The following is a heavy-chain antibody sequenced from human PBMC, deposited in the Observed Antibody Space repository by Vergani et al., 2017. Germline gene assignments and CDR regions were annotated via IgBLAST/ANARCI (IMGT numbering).Heavy chain of an antibody. CDR3: ARWNKYCRGGSCYDYYYYMDD. V-gene: IGHV1-18*01. D-gene: IGHD2-15*01. CDR2: ISAYNGNT. CDR1: GGTFSSYA. Sequence: QVQLVQSGAEVKKPGSSVKVSCKASGGTFSSYAISWVRQAPGQGLEWMGWISAYNGNTNYAQKLQGRVTMTTDPSTSTAYMELRSMRSDDTAVYYCARWNKYCRGGSCYDYYYYMDDWGKGTTVTVSS. J-gene: IGHJ6*03.